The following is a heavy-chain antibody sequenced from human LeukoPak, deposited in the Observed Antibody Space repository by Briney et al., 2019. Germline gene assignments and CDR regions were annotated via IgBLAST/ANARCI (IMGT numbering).Heavy chain of an antibody. CDR3: ARLYCSGGTCYSDRGAFDI. CDR2: IYYTGSS. J-gene: IGHJ3*02. CDR1: GASISNYY. D-gene: IGHD2-15*01. Sequence: SETLSLTCNVSGASISNYYWTWIRQPPGKGLEWIGYIYYTGSSSYNPSLRSRVTISVDTSKNQFSLKLSSVTAADTAVYYCARLYCSGGTCYSDRGAFDIWGQGTMVTVSS. V-gene: IGHV4-59*12.